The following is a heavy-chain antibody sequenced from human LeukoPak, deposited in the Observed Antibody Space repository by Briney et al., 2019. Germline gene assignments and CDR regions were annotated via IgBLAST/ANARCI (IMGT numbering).Heavy chain of an antibody. Sequence: SVKVSRKASGGTFSTFPISWVRQAPGQGLEWIGGIIPIFGPNYAQKFQGRATISADLATATAYMELSSLTSEDTSVYYCATGKDRSGYYYSLDYWGQGTLVAVSS. V-gene: IGHV1-69*13. D-gene: IGHD3-22*01. CDR2: IIPIFGP. CDR1: GGTFSTFP. CDR3: ATGKDRSGYYYSLDY. J-gene: IGHJ4*02.